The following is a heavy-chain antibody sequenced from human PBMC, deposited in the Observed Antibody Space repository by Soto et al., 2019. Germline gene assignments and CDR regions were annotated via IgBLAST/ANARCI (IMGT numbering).Heavy chain of an antibody. J-gene: IGHJ6*02. V-gene: IGHV1-69*01. CDR3: TRQTYGSGNYLYGMDV. CDR1: GGTFSSYP. Sequence: QVQVVQSGAEVKKPGSSVKVSCKSSGGTFSSYPINWVRQAPGQGLEWMGGIIPMFGTPNYAQQFQGRVTITADEFTSTTYMNLSSLRSEDTAVYYCTRQTYGSGNYLYGMDVWGQGTTVTVSS. D-gene: IGHD3-10*01. CDR2: IIPMFGTP.